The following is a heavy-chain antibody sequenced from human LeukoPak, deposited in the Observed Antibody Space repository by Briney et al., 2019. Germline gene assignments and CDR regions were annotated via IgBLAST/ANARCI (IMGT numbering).Heavy chain of an antibody. D-gene: IGHD3-10*01. J-gene: IGHJ2*01. CDR2: IWNDGSNK. V-gene: IGHV3-33*08. CDR1: GFTFSSYA. Sequence: GGSLRLSCAASGFTFSSYAMSWVRQAPGKGLEWVAVIWNDGSNKNYGDSVKGRFTISRDNSMNTLYLQMNSLRAEDTAVYYCARDRGNSPFDLWGRGTLVTVSS. CDR3: ARDRGNSPFDL.